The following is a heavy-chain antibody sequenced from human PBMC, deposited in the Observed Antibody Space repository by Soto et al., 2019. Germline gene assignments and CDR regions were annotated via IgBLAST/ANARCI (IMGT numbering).Heavy chain of an antibody. Sequence: SETLSLTCSVPGGAISSYYWSWVRQPAGKGLEWIGRVFSSGSTNYNASLKSRVSMSIDTSKNEVSLTLRSVTAADTAVYYCARVAFSYFGMDVWGPGTTVTVSS. CDR3: ARVAFSYFGMDV. J-gene: IGHJ6*02. CDR2: VFSSGST. CDR1: GGAISSYY. D-gene: IGHD3-3*02. V-gene: IGHV4-4*07.